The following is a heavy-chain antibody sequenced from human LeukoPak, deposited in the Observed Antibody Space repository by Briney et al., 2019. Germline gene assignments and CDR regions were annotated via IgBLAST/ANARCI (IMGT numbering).Heavy chain of an antibody. V-gene: IGHV3-64*01. Sequence: GGSLRLSCAASGFTLSSYAMHWVRQAPGKGLEYVSAISKNGGNTYYANSVKGRFSISRDNSKNTLYLQMGSLRTEDMAVYYCARVGEGRYYQYYYMDVWGKGTTITVSS. D-gene: IGHD1-26*01. CDR2: ISKNGGNT. CDR3: ARVGEGRYYQYYYMDV. CDR1: GFTLSSYA. J-gene: IGHJ6*03.